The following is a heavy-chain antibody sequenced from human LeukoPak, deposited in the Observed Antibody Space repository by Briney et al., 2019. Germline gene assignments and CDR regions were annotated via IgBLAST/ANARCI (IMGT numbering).Heavy chain of an antibody. V-gene: IGHV4-39*01. CDR1: GVSISSSNSY. J-gene: IGHJ4*02. CDR2: IYYSGST. D-gene: IGHD2-2*01. Sequence: PSETLSLTCTVSGVSISSSNSYWGWIRQPPGKGLEWIGSIYYSGSTYYSPSLKSRVTISVDTSNNQFSLKLSSVTAADTAVYYCARTLWYCSSTSCYPIDAAYYFDNWGQGTLVTVSS. CDR3: ARTLWYCSSTSCYPIDAAYYFDN.